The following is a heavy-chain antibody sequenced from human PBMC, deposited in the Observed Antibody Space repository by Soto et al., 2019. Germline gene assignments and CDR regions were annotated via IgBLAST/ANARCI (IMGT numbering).Heavy chain of an antibody. Sequence: QVQLQESGPGLVKPSQTLSLTCTVSGGSISSGGYSWSWIRQHPGKGLEWIGYIYYSGSPYYNPSLKSRLTISVDTSKNQFSLKLSSVTAADAAVYYWARDPGATVTFQFDPWGQGTLVTVSS. CDR1: GGSISSGGYS. J-gene: IGHJ5*02. D-gene: IGHD4-17*01. CDR3: ARDPGATVTFQFDP. CDR2: IYYSGSP. V-gene: IGHV4-31*03.